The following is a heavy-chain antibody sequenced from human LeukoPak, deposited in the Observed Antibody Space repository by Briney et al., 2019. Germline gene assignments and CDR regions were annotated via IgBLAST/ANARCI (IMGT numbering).Heavy chain of an antibody. CDR2: ISWNSGSI. CDR1: GFTFDDCA. CDR3: AKGEDYGDYQLHAFDI. D-gene: IGHD4-17*01. V-gene: IGHV3-9*01. J-gene: IGHJ3*02. Sequence: GGSLRLSCAASGFTFDDCAMHWVRQAPGKGLEWVSGISWNSGSIGYADSVKGRFTISRDNAKNSLYLQMNSLRAEDTALYYYAKGEDYGDYQLHAFDIWGQGTMVTVSS.